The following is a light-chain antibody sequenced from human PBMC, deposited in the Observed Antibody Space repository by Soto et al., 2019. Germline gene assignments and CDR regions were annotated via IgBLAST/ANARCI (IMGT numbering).Light chain of an antibody. CDR2: DVS. V-gene: IGLV2-14*01. J-gene: IGLJ1*01. Sequence: QSVLTQPPSVSGAPGQRVTISCTGTSSDVGGYNYVSWYQQHPGKAPKLMIYDVSNRPSGVSNRFSGSKSGNTASLTISGLQAEDEADYYCSSYTSSITLYVFGTGTKVTVL. CDR3: SSYTSSITLYV. CDR1: SSDVGGYNY.